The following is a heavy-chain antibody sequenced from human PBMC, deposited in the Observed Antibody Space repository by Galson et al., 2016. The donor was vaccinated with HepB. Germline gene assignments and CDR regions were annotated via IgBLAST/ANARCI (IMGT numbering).Heavy chain of an antibody. CDR2: IKQDASEK. D-gene: IGHD3-16*01. J-gene: IGHJ4*02. V-gene: IGHV3-7*01. CDR1: GFAFTTYW. CDR3: ARDLRHWGSDQM. Sequence: SLRLSCAASGFAFTTYWMSWVRHAPGKGLEWVANIKQDASEKYYVDSVKGRFTISRDNAKNSLYLQMNSLTADDTAVYYCARDLRHWGSDQMWGQGTLVTVSS.